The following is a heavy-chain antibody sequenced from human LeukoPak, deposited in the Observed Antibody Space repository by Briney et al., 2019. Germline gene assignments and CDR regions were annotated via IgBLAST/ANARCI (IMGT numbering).Heavy chain of an antibody. D-gene: IGHD6-13*01. CDR3: AKIAAAGTTSLDY. Sequence: GGSLRLSCEVSEFRFSIYAMAWVRQAPGQGLEWVSASDASGSDTYYTDSVKGRFTISRDNSKNTLYLQMNSLRAEDTAVYYCAKIAAAGTTSLDYWGQGTLVTVSS. V-gene: IGHV3-23*01. CDR2: SDASGSDT. CDR1: EFRFSIYA. J-gene: IGHJ4*02.